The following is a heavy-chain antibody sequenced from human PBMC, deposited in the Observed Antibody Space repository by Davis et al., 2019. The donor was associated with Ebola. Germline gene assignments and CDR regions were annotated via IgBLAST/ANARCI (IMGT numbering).Heavy chain of an antibody. D-gene: IGHD1-1*01. V-gene: IGHV3-23*01. CDR1: GFNFSNYA. CDR2: ISSSVDKT. J-gene: IGHJ4*02. Sequence: GESLKISCAASGFNFSNYAMTWVRQAPGKGLEWVAGISSSVDKTYYADSVKGRFTISSDNSKNTLFLQMRRLRAEDSALYYCAKGVKTILAGDYFDYWGQGSLVTVSS. CDR3: AKGVKTILAGDYFDY.